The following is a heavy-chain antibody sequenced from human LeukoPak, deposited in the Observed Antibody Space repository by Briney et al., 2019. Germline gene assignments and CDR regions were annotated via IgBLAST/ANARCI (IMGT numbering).Heavy chain of an antibody. CDR3: AKLSVWSGKAYYDFWSGPDYFDY. Sequence: QPGRSLRLSCAASGFSFSSYGIHWVRQAPGKGLEWVAVIGYDGSNKYYADSVKGRFTISRDNSKNTLYLQMNSLRAEDTAVYYCAKLSVWSGKAYYDFWSGPDYFDYWGQGTLVTVSS. D-gene: IGHD3-3*01. CDR2: IGYDGSNK. CDR1: GFSFSSYG. V-gene: IGHV3-30*18. J-gene: IGHJ4*02.